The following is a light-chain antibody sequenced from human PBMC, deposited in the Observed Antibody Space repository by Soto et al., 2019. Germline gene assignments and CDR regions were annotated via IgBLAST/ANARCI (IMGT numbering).Light chain of an antibody. CDR2: GNV. V-gene: IGLV1-40*01. CDR1: SSNIGACYD. CDR3: QSYDSSLSGVI. J-gene: IGLJ2*01. Sequence: QSVLTQPPSVSGAPGQRVTISCTGGSSNIGACYDVHWYQQLPGTAPKLLIYGNVNRPSGVPDRFSGSKSGTSASLAITGLQAEDEGDYCCQSYDSSLSGVIFAGGTKLTVL.